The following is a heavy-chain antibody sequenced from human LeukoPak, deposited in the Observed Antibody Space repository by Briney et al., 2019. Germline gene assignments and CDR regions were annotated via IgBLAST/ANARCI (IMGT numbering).Heavy chain of an antibody. Sequence: GGSLRLSCAASGFTFSSFWMSWVRQAPGKGLEWVANIKQDGSEKYYVDSVKGRFTISRDNAKNSLYLQMNSLRAEDTAVYYCARGSNWRLPSFLDHWGQGTLVTVSS. CDR2: IKQDGSEK. D-gene: IGHD3-3*01. V-gene: IGHV3-7*01. J-gene: IGHJ4*02. CDR3: ARGSNWRLPSFLDH. CDR1: GFTFSSFW.